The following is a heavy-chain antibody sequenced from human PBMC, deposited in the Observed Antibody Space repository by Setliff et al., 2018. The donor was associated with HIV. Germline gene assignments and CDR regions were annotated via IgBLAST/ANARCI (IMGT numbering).Heavy chain of an antibody. CDR2: IYYSGST. Sequence: SETLSLTCAVSGGSISGSYYWAWIRQPPGKGLEWIGYIYYSGSTNYNPSLKSRVIISVDTSKNQFSLKLSSVTAADTAVYYCARHSYTRDPFDYWGQGTLVTVSS. V-gene: IGHV4-59*08. CDR1: GGSISGSYY. D-gene: IGHD1-20*01. CDR3: ARHSYTRDPFDY. J-gene: IGHJ4*02.